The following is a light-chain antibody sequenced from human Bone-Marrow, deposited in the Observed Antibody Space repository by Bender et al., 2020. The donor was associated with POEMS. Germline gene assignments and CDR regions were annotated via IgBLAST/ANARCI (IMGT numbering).Light chain of an antibody. CDR3: QLWDYRSNHVV. J-gene: IGLJ2*01. Sequence: SYVLTQPASVSVAPGQTASISCGGSDIGTKTVHWYQQRPGQAPVLVVYGNSARPSGIPGRFSGSSFAKTATLINSNVEAGDEGDYYCQLWDYRSNHVVFGGGTRLTV. V-gene: IGLV3-21*02. CDR2: GNS. CDR1: DIGTKT.